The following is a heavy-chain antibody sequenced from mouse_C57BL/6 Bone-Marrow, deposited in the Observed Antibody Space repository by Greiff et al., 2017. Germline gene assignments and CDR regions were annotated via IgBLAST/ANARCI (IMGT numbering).Heavy chain of an antibody. CDR3: ARSDGYYVPFAY. V-gene: IGHV1-63*01. CDR2: IYPGGGYT. J-gene: IGHJ3*01. CDR1: GYTFTNYW. Sequence: LVESGAELVRPGTSVKMSCKASGYTFTNYWIGWAKQRPGHGLEWIGDIYPGGGYTNYNEKFKGKATLTADKSSSTAYMQFSSLTSEDSAIYYCARSDGYYVPFAYWGQGTLVTVSA. D-gene: IGHD2-3*01.